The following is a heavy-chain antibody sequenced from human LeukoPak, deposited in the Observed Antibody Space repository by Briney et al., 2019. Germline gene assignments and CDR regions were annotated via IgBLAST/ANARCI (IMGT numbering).Heavy chain of an antibody. D-gene: IGHD4-17*01. J-gene: IGHJ5*02. CDR2: IKQDGSEK. Sequence: PGGSLRLSCAASGFTFSSYWMSWVRQAPGKGLEWVANIKQDGSEKYYVDSVKGRFTISRDNAKNSLYLQMNSLRAEDTAVYYCARADSEGADYGDYPNWFDPWGQGTLVTVSS. V-gene: IGHV3-7*01. CDR1: GFTFSSYW. CDR3: ARADSEGADYGDYPNWFDP.